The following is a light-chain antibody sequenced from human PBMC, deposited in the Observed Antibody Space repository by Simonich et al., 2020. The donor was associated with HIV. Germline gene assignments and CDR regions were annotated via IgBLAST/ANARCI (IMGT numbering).Light chain of an antibody. CDR2: AAS. Sequence: DIQMTQSPSSLSASVGDRVTITCRASQSISRHLNWYQQKPGKAPKLLIYAASSLQSGVPSRFSGSGSGTDFTLTISSLQAEDFATYYCQQSYRTPRTFGQGTKLEIK. CDR1: QSISRH. CDR3: QQSYRTPRT. J-gene: IGKJ2*01. V-gene: IGKV1-39*01.